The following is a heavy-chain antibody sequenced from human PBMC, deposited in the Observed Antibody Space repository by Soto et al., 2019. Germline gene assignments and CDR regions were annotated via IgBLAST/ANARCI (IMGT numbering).Heavy chain of an antibody. Sequence: GGSLRLSCAASGFSISDYYMSWIRQAPGKGLEWVSYSSNSGTFTKYADSVKGRFSISRDNAKNSLYLEINSLRGEDTAIYYCARSGDNYNVLDYWGQGTPVTVSS. J-gene: IGHJ4*02. D-gene: IGHD3-10*02. CDR3: ARSGDNYNVLDY. CDR1: GFSISDYY. CDR2: SSNSGTFT. V-gene: IGHV3-11*03.